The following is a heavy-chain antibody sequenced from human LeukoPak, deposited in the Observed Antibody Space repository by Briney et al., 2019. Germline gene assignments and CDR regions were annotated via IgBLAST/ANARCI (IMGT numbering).Heavy chain of an antibody. CDR3: ARDYADYVGYFFFDY. V-gene: IGHV3-23*01. J-gene: IGHJ4*02. D-gene: IGHD4-17*01. Sequence: PGGSLRLSCAASGFTFNNYAMNWVGQAPGKGLEWVSSISGGGETTYYADSAKGRFTISRDNSQNTLYLQMNSLRAEDTAVYYCARDYADYVGYFFFDYWGQGTLVTASS. CDR2: ISGGGETT. CDR1: GFTFNNYA.